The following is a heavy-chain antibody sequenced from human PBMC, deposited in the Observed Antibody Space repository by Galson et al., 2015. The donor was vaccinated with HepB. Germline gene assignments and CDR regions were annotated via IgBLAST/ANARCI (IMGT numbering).Heavy chain of an antibody. J-gene: IGHJ6*02. V-gene: IGHV3-21*01. CDR3: ARDYASRTYGMDV. Sequence: SLRLSCAASGFTFSSYSMKWVRQAPGKGLEWVSFISSSSSYMYYADSVKGRFTISRDNAKNSLYLQMNSLRAEDTAVYYCARDYASRTYGMDVWGQGTTVTVSS. D-gene: IGHD1-14*01. CDR2: ISSSSSYM. CDR1: GFTFSSYS.